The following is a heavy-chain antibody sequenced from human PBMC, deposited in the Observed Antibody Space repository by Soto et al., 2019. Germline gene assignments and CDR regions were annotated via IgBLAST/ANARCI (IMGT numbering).Heavy chain of an antibody. CDR3: EKWLDGGYSVAATCYHFFDY. Sequence: GVSLRLSCAASGFTFRSYAVSWVRQSPGKGLEWVSGISGSGGNTYYADSVKGRFTISRDNSKNTLYLQMNSLRAEDTAIFYCEKWLDGGYSVAATCYHFFDYCG. J-gene: IGHJ4*01. CDR2: ISGSGGNT. CDR1: GFTFRSYA. V-gene: IGHV3-23*01. D-gene: IGHD2-15*01.